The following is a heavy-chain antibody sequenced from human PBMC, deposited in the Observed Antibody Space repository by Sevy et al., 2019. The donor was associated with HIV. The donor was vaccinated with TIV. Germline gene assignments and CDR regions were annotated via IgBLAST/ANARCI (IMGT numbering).Heavy chain of an antibody. J-gene: IGHJ4*02. CDR2: LKNKARGGTL. Sequence: GGSLRLSCTASGFSFGDYAMNWVRQAPGKGLEWVAFLKNKARGGTLDHAASVKGRFTISMDDSKSIVYLQMNDLRTEDTGVYHCTRWKGAQSIFGYWGQGALVTVSS. D-gene: IGHD1-1*01. CDR1: GFSFGDYA. CDR3: TRWKGAQSIFGY. V-gene: IGHV3-49*04.